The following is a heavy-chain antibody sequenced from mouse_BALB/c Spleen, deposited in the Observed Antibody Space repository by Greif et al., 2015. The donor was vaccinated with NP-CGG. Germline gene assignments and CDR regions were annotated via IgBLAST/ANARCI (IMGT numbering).Heavy chain of an antibody. D-gene: IGHD6-1*01. CDR2: IRSKSNNYAT. V-gene: IGHV10S3*01. CDR1: GFTFNTNA. Sequence: EGQLQQPGGGLVQPKGSLKLSCAASGFTFNTNAMNWVRQALGKGLEWVARIRSKSNNYATYYADSVKDRFTISRDNSQSVLYLQINHMNTENTAMYFCKRYCSTAMHYCGQRSSVSVSS. CDR3: KRYCSTAMHY. J-gene: IGHJ4*01.